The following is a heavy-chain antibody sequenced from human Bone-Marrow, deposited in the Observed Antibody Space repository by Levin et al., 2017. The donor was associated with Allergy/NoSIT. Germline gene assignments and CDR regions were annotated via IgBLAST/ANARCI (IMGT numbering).Heavy chain of an antibody. D-gene: IGHD1-14*01. J-gene: IGHJ4*02. CDR3: AKDRWVGTTSFDC. CDR2: IVGSDGST. CDR1: GFRFNNYA. Sequence: ETLSLTCAASGFRFNNYAMSWVRQAPGKGLEWVSVIVGSDGSTYYADSVKGRFTISRDNSKNRLYLQMNSLRAEDTAVYYCAKDRWVGTTSFDCWGQGTLVTVSS. V-gene: IGHV3-23*01.